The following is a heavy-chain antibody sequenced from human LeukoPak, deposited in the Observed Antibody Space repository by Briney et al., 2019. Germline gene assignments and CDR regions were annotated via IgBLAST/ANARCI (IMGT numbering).Heavy chain of an antibody. CDR1: GGSFSGYY. D-gene: IGHD3-16*02. Sequence: PSETLSLTSAVYGGSFSGYYWSWIRQPPGKGLEWIGEINHSGSTNYNPSLKSRVTISVDTSKNQFSLKLSSVTAADTAVYYCARVIVWGSYRFTIYYFDYWGQGTLVTVSS. CDR3: ARVIVWGSYRFTIYYFDY. J-gene: IGHJ4*02. CDR2: INHSGST. V-gene: IGHV4-34*01.